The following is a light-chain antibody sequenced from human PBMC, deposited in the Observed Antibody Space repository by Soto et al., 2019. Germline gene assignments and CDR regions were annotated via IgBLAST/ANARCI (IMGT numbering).Light chain of an antibody. CDR2: EDS. Sequence: QSALTQPASVSGSPGQSITIFCPGTSSDVGSYNLVPWYKQHSGKAPKRLIYEDSRRPSGVSSRCSGCKSGNTASLTISGLQAEDESDYYCCSYAGSSTSLYVFGTGTKGTVL. J-gene: IGLJ1*01. V-gene: IGLV2-23*01. CDR1: SSDVGSYNL. CDR3: CSYAGSSTSLYV.